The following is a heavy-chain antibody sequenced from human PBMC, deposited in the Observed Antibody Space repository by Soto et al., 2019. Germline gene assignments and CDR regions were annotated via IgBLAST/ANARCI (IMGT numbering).Heavy chain of an antibody. CDR3: ARDRRSSHGTYYYHGMDL. J-gene: IGHJ6*02. D-gene: IGHD2-2*01. V-gene: IGHV4-59*01. CDR1: GGSISSYY. Sequence: SQTLSLTCTVSGGSISSYYWRCIRQPPGKGLEWIGYIYYSGSTNYNPSLKSRVTISVDTSKNQFSLKLSSVTAADTAVYYCARDRRSSHGTYYYHGMDLWGQGNTVT. CDR2: IYYSGST.